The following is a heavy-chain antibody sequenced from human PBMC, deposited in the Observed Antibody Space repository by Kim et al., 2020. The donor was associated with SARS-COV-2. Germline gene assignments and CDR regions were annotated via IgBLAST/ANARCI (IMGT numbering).Heavy chain of an antibody. CDR2: IGTSGGIT. CDR1: GFTFSSCA. V-gene: IGHV3-23*01. J-gene: IGHJ4*01. D-gene: IGHD3-16*01. Sequence: GGSLRLSCAASGFTFSSCAMSWVRQAPGKGLEWVSAIGTSGGITFYADSVKGRFIISRDNSKSTLYLQMSSLRADDTAVYYCAKDGTWGGFDSWGHGTLV. CDR3: AKDGTWGGFDS.